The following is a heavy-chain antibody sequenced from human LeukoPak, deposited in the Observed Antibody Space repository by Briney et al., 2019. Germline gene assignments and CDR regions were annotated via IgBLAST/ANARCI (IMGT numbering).Heavy chain of an antibody. V-gene: IGHV4-39*01. CDR3: ARETYYYESSGYIDAFDI. D-gene: IGHD3-22*01. Sequence: SETLSLTCTVSGGSISSSSYYWGWIRQPPGKGLEWIGSIYYSGSTYYNPPLKSRVTISVDTSKNQFSLKLSSVTAADTAVYYCARETYYYESSGYIDAFDIWGQGTMVTVSS. CDR2: IYYSGST. J-gene: IGHJ3*02. CDR1: GGSISSSSYY.